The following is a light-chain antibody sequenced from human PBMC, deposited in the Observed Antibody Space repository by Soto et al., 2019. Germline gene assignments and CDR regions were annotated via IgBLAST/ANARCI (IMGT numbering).Light chain of an antibody. CDR1: QSVSTS. CDR2: GAS. CDR3: LQYYNWPPYT. V-gene: IGKV3-15*01. Sequence: ETVMTQSPGTLSVSPGGRATLSCRASQSVSTSLAWYQQKPGQAPRLLIYGASTRATGIPARFSGSGSGTEFTLTITGLQYEDFAVYYCLQYYNWPPYTFGQGTNLEIK. J-gene: IGKJ2*01.